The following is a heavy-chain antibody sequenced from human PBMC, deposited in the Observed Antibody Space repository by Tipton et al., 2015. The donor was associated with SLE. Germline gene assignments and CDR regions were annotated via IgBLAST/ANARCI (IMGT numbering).Heavy chain of an antibody. CDR1: DDSITNYH. CDR3: ARPRGYSRSNWYFDL. V-gene: IGHV4-59*12. J-gene: IGHJ2*01. Sequence: TLSLTCSVSDDSITNYHWSWIRQPPGKGLDWIGSISHSENSNYNPSLKSRVTISLDTSKNQLSLNFTSVTAADTAVYYCARPRGYSRSNWYFDLWGRGTLVTVSS. D-gene: IGHD4-23*01. CDR2: ISHSENS.